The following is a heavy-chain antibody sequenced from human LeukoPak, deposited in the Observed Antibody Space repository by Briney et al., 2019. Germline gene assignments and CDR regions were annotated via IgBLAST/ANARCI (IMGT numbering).Heavy chain of an antibody. CDR2: ISAYNGNT. V-gene: IGHV1-18*01. J-gene: IGHJ4*02. D-gene: IGHD3-22*01. CDR3: ARDLKYYYDSSGYYSSAHYFDY. CDR1: GYTFTSYG. Sequence: ASVKVSCKASGYTFTSYGISWVRQAPGQGLEWMGWISAYNGNTNYAQKLQGRVTMTTDTSTSTAYMELRSLRSDDTAVYYCARDLKYYYDSSGYYSSAHYFDYWGQGTLVTVSS.